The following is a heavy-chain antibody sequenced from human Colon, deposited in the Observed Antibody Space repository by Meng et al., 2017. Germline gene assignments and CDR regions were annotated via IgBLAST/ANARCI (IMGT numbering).Heavy chain of an antibody. CDR2: INPYNGNT. V-gene: IGHV1-18*01. J-gene: IGHJ4*02. D-gene: IGHD1-14*01. CDR3: ARFNHRAPDY. CDR1: GYTFTTYG. Sequence: VQLVQSGAELKTPGASVKVSCKASGYTFTTYGISWVRQPPGQGLEWMGWINPYNGNTNYPQKLQGRVTMTTDTSTSTAYMELRSLRSDDTAVYYCARFNHRAPDYWGQGTLVTVSS.